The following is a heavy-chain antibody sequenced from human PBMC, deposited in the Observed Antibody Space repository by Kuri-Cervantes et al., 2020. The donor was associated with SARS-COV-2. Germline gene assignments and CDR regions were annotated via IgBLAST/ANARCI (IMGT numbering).Heavy chain of an antibody. Sequence: GESLKISCAASGFTFSSYSMNWVRQAPGKGLEWVSSISSSSSYIYYADSVKGRFTISRDNAKNSLYLQMNSLRAEDTAVYYCAREGQQQLVPGRYYYYYYGMDVWGQGTTVTVPS. CDR3: AREGQQQLVPGRYYYYYYGMDV. J-gene: IGHJ6*02. CDR1: GFTFSSYS. CDR2: ISSSSSYI. D-gene: IGHD6-13*01. V-gene: IGHV3-21*01.